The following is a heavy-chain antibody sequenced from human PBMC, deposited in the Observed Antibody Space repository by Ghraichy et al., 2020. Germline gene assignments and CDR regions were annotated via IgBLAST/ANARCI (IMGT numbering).Heavy chain of an antibody. J-gene: IGHJ5*02. CDR3: ARGVYGYGVIHWFDP. CDR2: INSDGSST. Sequence: GESLNISCAASGFTFSSYWMHWVRQAPGKGLVWVSRINSDGSSTSYADSVKGRFTISRDNAKNTLYLQMNSLRAEDTAVYYCARGVYGYGVIHWFDPWGQGTLVTVSS. D-gene: IGHD5-18*01. V-gene: IGHV3-74*01. CDR1: GFTFSSYW.